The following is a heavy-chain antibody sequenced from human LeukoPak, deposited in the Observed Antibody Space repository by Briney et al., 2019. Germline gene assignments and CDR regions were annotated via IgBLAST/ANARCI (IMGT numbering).Heavy chain of an antibody. CDR3: AKVYCSSSSCYKGDAFDI. Sequence: PGGSLRLSCAASGFTVSSNYMSWVRQAPGKGLEWVSVIYSGGSTYYADSVKGRFTISRDNSKNTLYLQMNSLRAEDTAVYYCAKVYCSSSSCYKGDAFDIWGQGAMVTVSS. D-gene: IGHD2-2*02. CDR2: IYSGGST. V-gene: IGHV3-53*01. J-gene: IGHJ3*02. CDR1: GFTVSSNY.